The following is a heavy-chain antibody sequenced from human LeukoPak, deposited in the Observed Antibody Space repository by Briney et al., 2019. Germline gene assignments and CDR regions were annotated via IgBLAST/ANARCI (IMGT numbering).Heavy chain of an antibody. J-gene: IGHJ4*02. CDR2: ISGSGGST. D-gene: IGHD3-22*01. V-gene: IGHV3-23*01. CDR3: AKASAMIVVVSKHFDY. Sequence: GGSLRLSCAASGFTFSSYAMSWVRQAPGKGLEWVSAISGSGGSTYYADSVKGRFTISRDNSKNKLYLQMNSLRAEDTAVYYCAKASAMIVVVSKHFDYWGQGTLVTVSS. CDR1: GFTFSSYA.